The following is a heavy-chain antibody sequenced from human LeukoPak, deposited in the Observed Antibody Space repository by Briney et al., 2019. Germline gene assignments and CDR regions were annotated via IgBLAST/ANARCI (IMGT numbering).Heavy chain of an antibody. CDR1: GRSISGYY. CDR2: IYYSGST. V-gene: IGHV4-59*08. CDR3: VRHPWRMGSRDYNFDY. D-gene: IGHD3-16*01. Sequence: SETLSLTCTVSGRSISGYYWSWIRQPPGKGLEWIGHIYYSGSTNYNPSLKSRVTISVDTSKNQFSLKMTSVTAADTAVYYCVRHPWRMGSRDYNFDYWGQGTLVTVSS. J-gene: IGHJ4*02.